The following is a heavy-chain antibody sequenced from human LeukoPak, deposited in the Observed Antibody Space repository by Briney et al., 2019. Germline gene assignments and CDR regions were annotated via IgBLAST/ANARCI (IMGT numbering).Heavy chain of an antibody. CDR3: ARAPSEIGGYYPEYFRR. V-gene: IGHV3-74*01. CDR2: IKSDGST. J-gene: IGHJ1*01. CDR1: GFTFSSYW. Sequence: QPGGSLRLSCAASGFTFSSYWMHWVRQAPGKGLVWVSRIKSDGSTNYADSVKGRFTISRDNAKNTVSLQMNSLRAEDTGVYYCARAPSEIGGYYPEYFRRWGQGTLVTVSS. D-gene: IGHD3-22*01.